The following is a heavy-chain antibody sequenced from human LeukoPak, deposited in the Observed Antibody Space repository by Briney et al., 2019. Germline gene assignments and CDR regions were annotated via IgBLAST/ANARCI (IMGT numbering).Heavy chain of an antibody. V-gene: IGHV3-23*01. CDR1: GFTFSSYA. CDR2: ISGSGANT. J-gene: IGHJ4*02. D-gene: IGHD4-17*01. CDR3: AKLGTGDYPYFFDS. Sequence: QPGGSLRLSCAASGFTFSSYAMSWVRQAPGKGLEWVSAISGSGANTYYADSVQGRFTVSRDNSKNTLYLQMNSLRAEGTAVYYCAKLGTGDYPYFFDSWGQGTLVTVSS.